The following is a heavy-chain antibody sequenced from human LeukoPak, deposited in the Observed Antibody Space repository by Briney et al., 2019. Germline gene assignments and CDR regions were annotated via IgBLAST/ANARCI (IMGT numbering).Heavy chain of an antibody. CDR1: GGTFSRYA. V-gene: IGHV1-69*01. CDR3: ARVRDGYNYYYYYYMDV. D-gene: IGHD5-24*01. J-gene: IGHJ6*03. Sequence: SVKVSCKACGGTFSRYAISWVGQARGPGLAWMGGILPIFGKANYAQKFQGRVTITADESTCTAYMELSSLRSEDTAVYYCARVRDGYNYYYYYYMDVWGKGTTVTVSS. CDR2: ILPIFGKA.